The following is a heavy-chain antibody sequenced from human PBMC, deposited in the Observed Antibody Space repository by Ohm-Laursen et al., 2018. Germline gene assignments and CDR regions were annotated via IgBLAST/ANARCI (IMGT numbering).Heavy chain of an antibody. J-gene: IGHJ6*02. D-gene: IGHD2-15*01. CDR2: INWNSVSI. V-gene: IGHV3-9*01. CDR3: AKGVAATYHYYFGMDV. Sequence: SLRLSCAASGFTFDDYAMHWVRQAPGKGLEWVSGINWNSVSIGYADSVKGRFTISRDNAKNSLYLQMNSLRAEDTAFYYCAKGVAATYHYYFGMDVWGQGTTVTVSS. CDR1: GFTFDDYA.